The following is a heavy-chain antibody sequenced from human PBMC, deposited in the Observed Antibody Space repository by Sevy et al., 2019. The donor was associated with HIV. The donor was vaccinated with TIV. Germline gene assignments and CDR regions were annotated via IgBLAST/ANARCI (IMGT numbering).Heavy chain of an antibody. D-gene: IGHD3-10*01. CDR2: LSFGCGKI. CDR3: AREGSTRPHDY. Sequence: GGSLRLSCAASGFAFYDYSMSWIRQAPGKGLEWVATLSFGCGKINYADSVKGRFTISRDNSKNSFYLQMDNLRVEDTAQYYCAREGSTRPHDYWGQGTRVTVSS. CDR1: GFAFYDYS. J-gene: IGHJ4*02. V-gene: IGHV3-23*01.